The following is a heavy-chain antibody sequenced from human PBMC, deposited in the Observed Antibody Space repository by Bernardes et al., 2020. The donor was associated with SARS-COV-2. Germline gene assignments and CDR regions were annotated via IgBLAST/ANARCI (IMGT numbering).Heavy chain of an antibody. CDR3: VRPYSGKYYDAFDI. J-gene: IGHJ3*02. CDR1: GGSITSPY. D-gene: IGHD1-26*01. V-gene: IGHV4-59*08. Sequence: SETLSLTCTVSGGSITSPYWSWIRQPPGTGLEWIGYIYYSGRTNYNPSLKSRVTTSVDTSKNQFSLNLSSVTAADTAVYYCVRPYSGKYYDAFDIWGQGTMVTVSS. CDR2: IYYSGRT.